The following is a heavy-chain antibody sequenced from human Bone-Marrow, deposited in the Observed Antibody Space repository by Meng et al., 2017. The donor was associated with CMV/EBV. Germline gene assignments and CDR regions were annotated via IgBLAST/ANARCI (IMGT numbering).Heavy chain of an antibody. CDR3: ARAGSGWELNYFDY. Sequence: KASGGNFSSYAISWVRQAPGQGLEWMGGIIPIFGTANYAQKFQGRVTITTDESTSTAYMELSSLRSEDTAVYYCARAGSGWELNYFDYWGQGTLVTVSS. V-gene: IGHV1-69*05. CDR2: IIPIFGTA. D-gene: IGHD1-26*01. CDR1: GGNFSSYA. J-gene: IGHJ4*02.